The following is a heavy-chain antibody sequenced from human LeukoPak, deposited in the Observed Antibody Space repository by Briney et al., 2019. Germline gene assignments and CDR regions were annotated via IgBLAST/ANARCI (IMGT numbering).Heavy chain of an antibody. CDR2: ISWNSGSI. Sequence: GGSLRLSCAASGFTFDDYAMHWVRQATGKGLEWVSGISWNSGSIGYADSVKGRFTISRDNAKNSLYLQMNSLRAEDTALYYCAKDSSGWSAGWFDPWGQGTLVTVSS. CDR3: AKDSSGWSAGWFDP. D-gene: IGHD6-19*01. V-gene: IGHV3-9*01. CDR1: GFTFDDYA. J-gene: IGHJ5*02.